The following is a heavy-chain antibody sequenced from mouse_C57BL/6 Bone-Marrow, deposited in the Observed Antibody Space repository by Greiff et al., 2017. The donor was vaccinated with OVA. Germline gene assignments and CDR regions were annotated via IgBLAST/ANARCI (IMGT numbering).Heavy chain of an antibody. CDR1: GYTFTDYY. D-gene: IGHD2-3*01. CDR2: IYPGSGNT. V-gene: IGHV1-76*01. J-gene: IGHJ1*03. Sequence: QVQLKESGAELVRPGASVKLSCKASGYTFTDYYINWVKQRPGQGLEWIARIYPGSGNTYYNEKFKGKATLTAEKSSSTAYMQLSSLTSEDSAVYFCAREGWLLPYWYFDVWGTGTTVTVSS. CDR3: AREGWLLPYWYFDV.